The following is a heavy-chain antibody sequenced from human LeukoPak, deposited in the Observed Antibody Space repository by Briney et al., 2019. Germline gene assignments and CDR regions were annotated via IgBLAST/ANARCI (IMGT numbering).Heavy chain of an antibody. CDR3: AKEKVEDSLLWFGELRGDAFDN. V-gene: IGHV3-23*01. CDR2: ISGSGGST. CDR1: GFTLHTHA. D-gene: IGHD3-10*01. Sequence: GGSLRLSCAASGFTLHTHAMDWVRQAPGKGLEWVSAISGSGGSTYHADSVEGRFTIYRNNSKNTQYLQMNGVIAEDAAVYCGAKEKVEDSLLWFGELRGDAFDNWGQGTLVTVSS. J-gene: IGHJ3*02.